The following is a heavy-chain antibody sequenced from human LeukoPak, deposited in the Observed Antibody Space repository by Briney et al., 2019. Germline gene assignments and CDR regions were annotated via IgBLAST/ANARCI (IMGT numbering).Heavy chain of an antibody. CDR2: ISSSGSTI. J-gene: IGHJ4*02. V-gene: IGHV3-11*04. CDR3: ARRPDPGTAMATFDY. Sequence: PGGSLRLSCAASGFTFSDYYMSWIRQAPGKGLEWVSYISSSGSTIYYADSVKGRFTISRDNAKNSLYLQMNSLRAEDTAVYYCARRPDPGTAMATFDYWGQGTLVTVSS. CDR1: GFTFSDYY. D-gene: IGHD5-18*01.